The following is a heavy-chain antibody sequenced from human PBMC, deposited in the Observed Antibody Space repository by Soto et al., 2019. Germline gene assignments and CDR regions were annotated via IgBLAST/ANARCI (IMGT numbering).Heavy chain of an antibody. CDR1: GFTFSSLS. V-gene: IGHV3-33*01. Sequence: QVQLVESGGGVVQPGRSLRLSCEASGFTFSSLSMHWVRQAPGKGLDWVALIWNDGSNKYYSDSVKGRFTISRDNSKNPLYLHMNSMRAEDTALYYCARDMGYSSGHGFDYWGQGTLVTVSS. CDR2: IWNDGSNK. CDR3: ARDMGYSSGHGFDY. J-gene: IGHJ4*02. D-gene: IGHD6-19*01.